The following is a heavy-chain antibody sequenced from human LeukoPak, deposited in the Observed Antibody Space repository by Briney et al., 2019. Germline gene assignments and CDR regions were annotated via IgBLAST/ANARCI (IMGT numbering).Heavy chain of an antibody. CDR2: IYHSGST. V-gene: IGHV4-38-2*02. D-gene: IGHD3-10*01. CDR3: ARVDGSGDDAFDI. CDR1: GYSISSGYY. Sequence: PSETLSLTCTLSGYSISSGYYWGWIRQPQGKGREGIGSIYHSGSTYYNPSLKSRVTISVDTSKNQFSLKLSSVTAADTAVYYCARVDGSGDDAFDIWGQGTMVTVSS. J-gene: IGHJ3*02.